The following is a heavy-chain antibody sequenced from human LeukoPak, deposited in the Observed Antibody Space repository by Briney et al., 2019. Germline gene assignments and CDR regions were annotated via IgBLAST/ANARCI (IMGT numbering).Heavy chain of an antibody. CDR2: ISGSDGSA. Sequence: GGSLRLSCAASGFTFSSYAMSWVRQAPGKGLEWVSVISGSDGSAYYADSVKGRFTISRDNSRNTLYLQMNSLRAEDTAVYYCAKVRGYYDSSGYASSGFDYWGQGTLVTVSS. J-gene: IGHJ4*02. CDR3: AKVRGYYDSSGYASSGFDY. D-gene: IGHD3-22*01. CDR1: GFTFSSYA. V-gene: IGHV3-23*01.